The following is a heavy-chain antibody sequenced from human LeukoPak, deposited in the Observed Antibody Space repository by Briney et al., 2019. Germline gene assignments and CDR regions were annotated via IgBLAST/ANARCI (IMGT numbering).Heavy chain of an antibody. Sequence: PGGSLRLSCVASGITFSTYAMSWVRQPPGKGLEWIGEINHSGSTNYNPSLKSRVTISVDTSKNQFSLKLSSVTAADTAVYYCASGIFEYGMDVWGQGTTVTVSS. D-gene: IGHD3-3*01. V-gene: IGHV4-34*01. CDR3: ASGIFEYGMDV. CDR1: GITFSTYA. J-gene: IGHJ6*02. CDR2: INHSGST.